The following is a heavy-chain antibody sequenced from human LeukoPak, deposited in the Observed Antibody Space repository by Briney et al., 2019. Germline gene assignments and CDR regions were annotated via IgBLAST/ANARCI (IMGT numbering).Heavy chain of an antibody. CDR1: GGSISSGGYS. CDR3: ARGVVPAALGYYFDY. D-gene: IGHD2-2*01. J-gene: IGHJ4*02. Sequence: SETLSLTCAVSGGSISSGGYSWSWIRQPPGKGLEWIGYIYHSGSTYYNPSLKSRVTISVDRSKNQFSLKLSSVTAADTAVYYCARGVVPAALGYYFDYWGQGTLVTVSS. CDR2: IYHSGST. V-gene: IGHV4-30-2*01.